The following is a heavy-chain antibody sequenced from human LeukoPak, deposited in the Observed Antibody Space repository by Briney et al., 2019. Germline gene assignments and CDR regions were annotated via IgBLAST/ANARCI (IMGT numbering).Heavy chain of an antibody. D-gene: IGHD3-22*01. J-gene: IGHJ3*02. CDR3: ARDGHRRYHYDSSRRDDAFDI. CDR1: GYTFTKYG. V-gene: IGHV1-18*01. Sequence: ASVKVSCKASGYTFTKYGINWVRQAPGQGLEWMGWISPYNGNTKYAQNLQGRVTMTTDTSTSTAYMELRSLRSDDTAVYYCARDGHRRYHYDSSRRDDAFDIWGQGTMVTVSS. CDR2: ISPYNGNT.